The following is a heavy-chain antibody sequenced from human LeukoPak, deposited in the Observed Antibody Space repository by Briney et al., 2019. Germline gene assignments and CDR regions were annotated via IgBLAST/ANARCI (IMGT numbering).Heavy chain of an antibody. V-gene: IGHV1-46*01. J-gene: IGHJ5*02. CDR1: GYSFTNYY. CDR2: INPNNNSA. CDR3: GRAFIVVKAANINGPINWFDP. Sequence: GASVKVSCKASGYSFTNYYIHWMRQAPGQGLEWMGMINPNNNSATYSQKFQGRVTMTRDTSTSTVYMELSSLKFEDTAVYYCGRAFIVVKAANINGPINWFDPWGQGTLVTVSS. D-gene: IGHD2-15*01.